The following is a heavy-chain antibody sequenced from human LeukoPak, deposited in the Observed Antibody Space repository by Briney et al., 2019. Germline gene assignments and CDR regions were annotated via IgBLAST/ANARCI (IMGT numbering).Heavy chain of an antibody. CDR1: GFTFSSYA. CDR2: ISGSGGST. CDR3: ARDYAGTTGSVYYYYGMDV. D-gene: IGHD1-7*01. J-gene: IGHJ6*02. Sequence: GGSLRLSCAASGFTFSSYAMSWVRQAPGKGLEWVSAISGSGGSTYYADSVKGRFTISRDNSKNTLYLQMNSLRAEDTAVYYCARDYAGTTGSVYYYYGMDVWGPGTTVTVSS. V-gene: IGHV3-23*01.